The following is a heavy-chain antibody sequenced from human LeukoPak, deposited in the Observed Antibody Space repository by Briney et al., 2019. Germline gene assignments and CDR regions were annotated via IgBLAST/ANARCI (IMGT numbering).Heavy chain of an antibody. Sequence: GGSLRLSCAASEFIFSGYEMNWVRQAPGKGLEWVSYISSSGSTIYYADSVKGRFTISRDNAKKSLYLQMNSLRAEDTAVYYCAKDGVVAAMLYYMDVWGKGTTVTISS. CDR1: EFIFSGYE. CDR2: ISSSGSTI. CDR3: AKDGVVAAMLYYMDV. D-gene: IGHD2-15*01. V-gene: IGHV3-48*03. J-gene: IGHJ6*03.